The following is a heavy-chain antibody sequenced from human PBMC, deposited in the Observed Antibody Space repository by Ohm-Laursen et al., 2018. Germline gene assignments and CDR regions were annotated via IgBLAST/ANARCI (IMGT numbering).Heavy chain of an antibody. V-gene: IGHV3-9*01. Sequence: SLRLSCAASGFTFDDYAMHWVRQAPGKGLEWVSGISRNSGSIGYVDSVKGRFTISRDNAKNSLYLQMDSLRVEDTAVYFCARESIAPFFWGQGTLVTVSS. CDR3: ARESIAPFF. CDR1: GFTFDDYA. D-gene: IGHD2/OR15-2a*01. CDR2: ISRNSGSI. J-gene: IGHJ4*02.